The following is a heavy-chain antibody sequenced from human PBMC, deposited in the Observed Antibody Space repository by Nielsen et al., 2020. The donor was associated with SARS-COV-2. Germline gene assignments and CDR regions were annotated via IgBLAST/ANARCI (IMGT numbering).Heavy chain of an antibody. CDR1: GFTFSSYS. CDR3: AKATPPNSGNSYAWGFR. V-gene: IGHV3-23*01. CDR2: IGTSGGTT. D-gene: IGHD4-23*01. Sequence: GESLKISCAASGFTFSSYSMNWVRQAPGKGPEWVSGIGTSGGTTWYADTVRGRFTITRDNARSALYLQMNSLRAEDTAIYYCAKATPPNSGNSYAWGFRWGQGTLVTVSS. J-gene: IGHJ1*01.